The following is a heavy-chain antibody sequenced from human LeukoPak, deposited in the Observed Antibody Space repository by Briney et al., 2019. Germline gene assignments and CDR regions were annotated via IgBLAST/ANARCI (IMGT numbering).Heavy chain of an antibody. CDR2: IYYSGSP. V-gene: IGHV4-59*07. CDR3: ASRPRIAGAAY. Sequence: SDTLSLTCTVSGGSISSRFWSWIRQPPGKGLEWIGYIYYSGSPNYNPSLESRVTISVDTSKNQFFLRLSSVTAADTAVYYCASRPRIAGAAYWGQGTLVTVSS. D-gene: IGHD6-19*01. CDR1: GGSISSRF. J-gene: IGHJ4*02.